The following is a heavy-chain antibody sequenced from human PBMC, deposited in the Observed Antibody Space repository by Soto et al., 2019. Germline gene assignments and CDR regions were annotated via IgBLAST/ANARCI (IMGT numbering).Heavy chain of an antibody. CDR3: AKGPAPVGGHHDN. Sequence: GGSLRLSCAASGFTFSSYAMSWVRQAPGKGLEWVSAISGSGGSTYYADSVKGRFTISRDNSKNPLYLQMNRLRAEDTAVYYCAKGPAPVGGHHDNWGQGTLVTVSS. CDR1: GFTFSSYA. V-gene: IGHV3-23*01. D-gene: IGHD2-15*01. CDR2: ISGSGGST. J-gene: IGHJ4*02.